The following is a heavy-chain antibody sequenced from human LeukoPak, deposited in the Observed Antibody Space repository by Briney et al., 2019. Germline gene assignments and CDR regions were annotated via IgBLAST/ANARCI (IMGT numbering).Heavy chain of an antibody. V-gene: IGHV3-30*02. Sequence: GGSLRLSCTASGYTFSSYGMHWVRQAPGKGLERVSFIRVEGSEKYYTDSVRGRITIFRDNSKNTLSLQMNSLRAEDAALYYCAKYVYDCSGGSCPQYYYVMDVWGQGTTVTVSS. J-gene: IGHJ6*02. D-gene: IGHD2-15*01. CDR1: GYTFSSYG. CDR2: IRVEGSEK. CDR3: AKYVYDCSGGSCPQYYYVMDV.